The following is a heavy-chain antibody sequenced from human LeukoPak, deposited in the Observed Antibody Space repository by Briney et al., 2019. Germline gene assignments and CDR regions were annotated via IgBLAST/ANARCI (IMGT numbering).Heavy chain of an antibody. J-gene: IGHJ4*02. D-gene: IGHD3-10*01. CDR2: IHAGGSDP. Sequence: PGGSLRLSCAVSGFTFNTSPMAWVRQAPGKGLEWVSSIHAGGSDPFCADSVQGRCTISRDNSKNTLSLQLNNLRAEDTAIYFCAKGVHHFNPFYNWGQGILVTVSS. CDR1: GFTFNTSP. V-gene: IGHV3-23*03. CDR3: AKGVHHFNPFYN.